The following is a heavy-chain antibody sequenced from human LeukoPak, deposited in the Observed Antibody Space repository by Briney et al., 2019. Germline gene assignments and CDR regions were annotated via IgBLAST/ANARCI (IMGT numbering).Heavy chain of an antibody. CDR2: IWYDGSNK. D-gene: IGHD2-15*01. J-gene: IGHJ4*02. V-gene: IGHV3-33*08. Sequence: GRSLRLSCAASGFTFSSYAMHWVRQAPGKGLEWVAVIWYDGSNKYYADSVKGRFTISRDNSKNTLYLQMNSLRAEDTAVYYCARDCSGGSCYSGGIDYWGQGTLVTVSS. CDR3: ARDCSGGSCYSGGIDY. CDR1: GFTFSSYA.